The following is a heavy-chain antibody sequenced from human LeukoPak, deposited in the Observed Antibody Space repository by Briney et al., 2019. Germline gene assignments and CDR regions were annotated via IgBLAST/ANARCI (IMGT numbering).Heavy chain of an antibody. CDR1: GGSISSYY. CDR3: ARAGYGSGSYLIHYFDY. CDR2: IYYSGST. J-gene: IGHJ4*02. V-gene: IGHV4-59*01. D-gene: IGHD3-10*01. Sequence: SETLSLTCTVSGGSISSYYWSWIRQPPGKGLEWIGYIYYSGSTNYNPFLKSRVTISVDTSKNQFSLKLSSVTAADTAVYYCARAGYGSGSYLIHYFDYWGQGTLVTVSP.